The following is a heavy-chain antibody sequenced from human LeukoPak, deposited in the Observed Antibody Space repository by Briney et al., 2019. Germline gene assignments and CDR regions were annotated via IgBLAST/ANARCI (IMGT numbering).Heavy chain of an antibody. CDR2: ISGSGGST. V-gene: IGHV3-23*01. Sequence: GGSLRLSCAASGFTFSSYAMSWVRQAPGKGLEWASAISGSGGSTYYADSVKGRFTISRDNSKNTLYLQMNSLRAEDTAVYYCAKRGRGDYDFWSGYYREAEYFQHWGQGTLVTVSS. D-gene: IGHD3-3*01. CDR3: AKRGRGDYDFWSGYYREAEYFQH. CDR1: GFTFSSYA. J-gene: IGHJ1*01.